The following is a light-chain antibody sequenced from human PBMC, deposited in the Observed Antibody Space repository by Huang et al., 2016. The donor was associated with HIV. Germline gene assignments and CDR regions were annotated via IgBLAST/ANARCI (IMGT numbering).Light chain of an antibody. V-gene: IGKV3-20*01. CDR3: QVYGTSPPGP. CDR1: QSVSGSY. CDR2: GAS. Sequence: EIVLTQSPGTLSLSPGERATLSCRARQSVSGSYLAWYQQKPGQAPRHLIYGASSRATGIPDRFSGSGSGTDFTLTITRLEPEDTALYYCQVYGTSPPGPCGPGATVHIK. J-gene: IGKJ3*01.